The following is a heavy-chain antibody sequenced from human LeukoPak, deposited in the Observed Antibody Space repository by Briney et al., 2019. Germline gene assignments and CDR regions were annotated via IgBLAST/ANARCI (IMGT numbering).Heavy chain of an antibody. CDR1: GFTFSSYA. Sequence: GGSLRLSCAASGFTFSSYAMSWVRQAPGKGLEWVSSISSSSSYIYYADSVKGRFTISRDNAKNSLYLQMNSLRAEDTAVYYCARDGFGVTPYYFDYWGQGTLVTVSS. D-gene: IGHD3-16*01. CDR2: ISSSSSYI. V-gene: IGHV3-21*01. CDR3: ARDGFGVTPYYFDY. J-gene: IGHJ4*02.